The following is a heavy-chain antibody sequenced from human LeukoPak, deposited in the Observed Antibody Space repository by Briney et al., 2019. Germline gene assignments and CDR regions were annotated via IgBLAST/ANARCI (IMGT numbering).Heavy chain of an antibody. D-gene: IGHD5-24*01. CDR3: ARDSSDAYNPEPGY. CDR2: ISGMSSTI. J-gene: IGHJ4*02. Sequence: GGPLRLSCAASGFTFRSYSMNWVRQAPGKGPEWVSFISGMSSTIYYADSVKGRFTISRDSAKNSVYLQMNSLRDEDTAVYYCARDSSDAYNPEPGYWGQGTLVTVSS. CDR1: GFTFRSYS. V-gene: IGHV3-48*02.